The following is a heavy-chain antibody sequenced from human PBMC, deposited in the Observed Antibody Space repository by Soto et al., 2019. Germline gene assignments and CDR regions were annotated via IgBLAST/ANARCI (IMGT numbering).Heavy chain of an antibody. V-gene: IGHV4-39*01. CDR3: ASHAWRSGRQVFDY. CDR2: IYYSGST. CDR1: DGSINSSSYY. Sequence: SETLSLTCTVSDGSINSSSYYWGWIRQPPGKGLEWIGCIYYSGSTYYNPSLKSRVTMSVDTSKNQFSLKLSSVTAADTALYYCASHAWRSGRQVFDYWGQGTLVTVSS. J-gene: IGHJ4*02. D-gene: IGHD5-12*01.